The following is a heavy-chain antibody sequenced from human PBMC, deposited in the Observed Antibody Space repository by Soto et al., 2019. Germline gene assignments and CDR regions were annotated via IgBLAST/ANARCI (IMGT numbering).Heavy chain of an antibody. D-gene: IGHD2-2*01. J-gene: IGHJ5*02. Sequence: VASVKVSCKASGYTFTSYDINWVRQATGQGLEWMGWMNPNSGNTGYAQKFQGRVTMTRNTSISTAYMELSSLRSEDTAVYYCARGRLRRSCSSTSCYSYWFDPWGQGTLVTVSS. CDR3: ARGRLRRSCSSTSCYSYWFDP. V-gene: IGHV1-8*01. CDR1: GYTFTSYD. CDR2: MNPNSGNT.